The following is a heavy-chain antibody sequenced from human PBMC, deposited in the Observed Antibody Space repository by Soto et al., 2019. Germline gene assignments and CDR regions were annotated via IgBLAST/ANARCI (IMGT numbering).Heavy chain of an antibody. J-gene: IGHJ5*02. CDR1: GYTVNKYY. CDR2: INPDGRRT. Sequence: QVQLVQSGTEVKKPGASVKISCKASGYTVNKYYIHWVRQAPGQGLEGMGIINPDGRRTSYAQKFQDRVSMTSDTCTSTVCMELSSLRSEDTAIYYGARDFELRGIIFGVVILWMYKWLDTWGQGTLVTVSS. V-gene: IGHV1-46*02. D-gene: IGHD3-3*01. CDR3: ARDFELRGIIFGVVILWMYKWLDT.